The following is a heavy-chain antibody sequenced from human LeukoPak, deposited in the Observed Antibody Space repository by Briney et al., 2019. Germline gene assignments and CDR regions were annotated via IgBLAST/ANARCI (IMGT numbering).Heavy chain of an antibody. J-gene: IGHJ3*02. CDR1: GGSISSGGYY. CDR2: IYYSGST. V-gene: IGHV4-31*03. D-gene: IGHD4/OR15-4a*01. CDR3: AREGLTTRAFDI. Sequence: SQTLSLTCTVSGGSISSGGYYWSWIRQHPGKGLEWIGYIYYSGSTYYNPSLKSRVTISVGTSKNQFSLKLSSVTAADTAVYYCAREGLTTRAFDIWGQGTMVTVSS.